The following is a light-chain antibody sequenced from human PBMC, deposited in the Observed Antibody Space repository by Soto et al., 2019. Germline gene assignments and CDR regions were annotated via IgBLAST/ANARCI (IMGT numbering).Light chain of an antibody. CDR1: QSVSSY. Sequence: EIVLTQSPATLSLSPGERATLSCRASQSVSSYLAWYQQKPGQAPRLLIYTTPKRATAIPARSSGSGSGTDFTLTISSLEPEDFAVYNCQQRTNWPRSFTFGRGTKVDIK. CDR3: QQRTNWPRSFT. J-gene: IGKJ3*01. CDR2: TTP. V-gene: IGKV3-11*01.